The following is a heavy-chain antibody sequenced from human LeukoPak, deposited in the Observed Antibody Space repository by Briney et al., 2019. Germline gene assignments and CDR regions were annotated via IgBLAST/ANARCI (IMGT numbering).Heavy chain of an antibody. D-gene: IGHD2-2*01. J-gene: IGHJ4*02. CDR3: ASYCSSTSCYGRYFDH. CDR1: GGSISSYY. V-gene: IGHV4-4*07. Sequence: SETLSLTCTVSGGSISSYYWSWIRQPAGKGLEWIGRIYTSGSTTYNPSLKSRVTMSVDTSKNQFSLKLSSVTAADTAVYHCASYCSSTSCYGRYFDHWAQGTLVTVSS. CDR2: IYTSGST.